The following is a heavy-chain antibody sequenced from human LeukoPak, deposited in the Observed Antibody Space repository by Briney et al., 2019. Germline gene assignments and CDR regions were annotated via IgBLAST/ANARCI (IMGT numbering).Heavy chain of an antibody. CDR2: IYYSGST. V-gene: IGHV4-59*08. Sequence: SETLSLTCTVSGGSTSSYYWSWIRQPPGKGLEWIGYIYYSGSTNYNPSLKCRVTISVDTSKNQFSLKLSSVTAADTAVYYCARHDRYSSSWCLDYWGQGTLVTVSS. CDR1: GGSTSSYY. CDR3: ARHDRYSSSWCLDY. J-gene: IGHJ4*02. D-gene: IGHD6-13*01.